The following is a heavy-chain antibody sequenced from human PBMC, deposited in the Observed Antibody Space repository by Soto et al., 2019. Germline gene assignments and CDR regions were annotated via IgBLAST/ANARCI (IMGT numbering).Heavy chain of an antibody. Sequence: PGESLKISCKCSGYSFTSYWIGWVRQMPGKGLEWVGIIYPGDSDTRYSPSFQGQVTISADKSISTAYLQWSSLKASDTAMYYCARHGGVVVPAAISRFHYYGMDVWGQGTTVTVSS. D-gene: IGHD2-2*01. V-gene: IGHV5-51*01. CDR2: IYPGDSDT. CDR3: ARHGGVVVPAAISRFHYYGMDV. J-gene: IGHJ6*02. CDR1: GYSFTSYW.